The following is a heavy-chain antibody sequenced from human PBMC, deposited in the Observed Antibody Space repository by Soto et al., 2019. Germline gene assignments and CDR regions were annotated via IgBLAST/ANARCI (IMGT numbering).Heavy chain of an antibody. J-gene: IGHJ6*02. CDR3: AYIVVVPAAGYYYYYGMDV. Sequence: SVKVSCKASGGTFSSYAISWVRQAPGQGLEWMGGIIPIFGTANYAQKFQGRVTITADESTSTAYMELSSLRSEDTAVYYCAYIVVVPAAGYYYYYGMDVCGQGTTVTVS. CDR1: GGTFSSYA. V-gene: IGHV1-69*13. D-gene: IGHD2-2*01. CDR2: IIPIFGTA.